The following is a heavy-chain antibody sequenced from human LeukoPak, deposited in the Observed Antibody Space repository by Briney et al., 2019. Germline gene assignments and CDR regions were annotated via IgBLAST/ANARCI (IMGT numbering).Heavy chain of an antibody. J-gene: IGHJ4*02. Sequence: ASVKVTCKASGYTFTSYGTSWVRQAPGQGLEWMGWISAYNGNTNYAQKLQGRVTMTTDTSTSTAYMELRSLRSDDTAVYYCARDLEPVVVTAKRGFDYWGQGTLVTVSS. CDR2: ISAYNGNT. V-gene: IGHV1-18*01. CDR1: GYTFTSYG. D-gene: IGHD2-21*02. CDR3: ARDLEPVVVTAKRGFDY.